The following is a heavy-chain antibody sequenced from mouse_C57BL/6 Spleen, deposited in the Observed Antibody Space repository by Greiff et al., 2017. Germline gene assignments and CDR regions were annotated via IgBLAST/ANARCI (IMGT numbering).Heavy chain of an antibody. CDR3: AREGLRRDYAMDY. CDR1: GYAFSSSW. D-gene: IGHD2-4*01. V-gene: IGHV1-82*01. CDR2: IYPGDGDT. Sequence: VMLVESGPELVKPGASVKISCKASGYAFSSSWMNWVKQRPGKGLEWIGRIYPGDGDTNYNGKFKGKATLTADKSSSTAYMQLSSLTSEDSAVYFCAREGLRRDYAMDYWGQGASVTVSS. J-gene: IGHJ4*01.